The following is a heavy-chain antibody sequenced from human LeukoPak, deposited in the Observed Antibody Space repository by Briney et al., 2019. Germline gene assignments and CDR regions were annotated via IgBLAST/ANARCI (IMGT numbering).Heavy chain of an antibody. Sequence: GGSLRLSCTGSAFTFSSSAFHWVRQAPGKGLEWLSVSFDRNNIHYADSVKGRFTVFRDNSRHTLYLQMNSLGPEDTAVYYCATLYDSAGYYRTPNDSWGQGTLVTVSS. CDR1: AFTFSSSA. CDR2: SFDRNNI. V-gene: IGHV3-30-3*01. J-gene: IGHJ4*02. D-gene: IGHD3-22*01. CDR3: ATLYDSAGYYRTPNDS.